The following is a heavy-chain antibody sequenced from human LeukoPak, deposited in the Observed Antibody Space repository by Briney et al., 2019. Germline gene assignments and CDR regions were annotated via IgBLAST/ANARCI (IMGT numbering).Heavy chain of an antibody. V-gene: IGHV3-23*01. J-gene: IGHJ4*02. CDR1: GFTLSSYA. CDR2: ISGSGGST. CDR3: AKDVGGYNYFDY. Sequence: GGSLRLSCAASGFTLSSYAMSWVRQAPGKGLEWVSAISGSGGSTYYADSVKGRFTISRDNSKNTLYLQMNSLRAEDTAVYYCAKDVGGYNYFDYWGQGTLVTVSS. D-gene: IGHD5-24*01.